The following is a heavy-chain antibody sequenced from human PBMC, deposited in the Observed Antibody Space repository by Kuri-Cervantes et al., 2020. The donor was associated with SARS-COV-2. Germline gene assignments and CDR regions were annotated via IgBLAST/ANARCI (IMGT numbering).Heavy chain of an antibody. D-gene: IGHD3-10*01. CDR2: IYYSGST. CDR1: GGSFSDYY. CDR3: AREPSGLLWFGEWNY. V-gene: IGHV4-30-4*01. J-gene: IGHJ4*02. Sequence: QTLSLTCAVYGGSFSDYYWSCIRQPPGKGLEWIGYIYYSGSTYYNPSLKSRVTISVDTSKNQFSLKLSSVTAADTAVYYCAREPSGLLWFGEWNYRGQGTLVTVSS.